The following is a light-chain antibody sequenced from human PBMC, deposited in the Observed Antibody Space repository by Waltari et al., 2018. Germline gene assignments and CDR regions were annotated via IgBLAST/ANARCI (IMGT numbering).Light chain of an antibody. CDR2: KND. Sequence: QSVLTQPPSASGTPGQRVLIPCSGRSTNPGCTYLYWSQQLPGTAPKLLIDKNDQRPSGVPVRFSVSNSGTSASLAISGLRSEDEADYFCASWDGSLSGRVFGGGTKLTVL. CDR3: ASWDGSLSGRV. J-gene: IGLJ3*02. V-gene: IGLV1-47*01. CDR1: STNPGCTY.